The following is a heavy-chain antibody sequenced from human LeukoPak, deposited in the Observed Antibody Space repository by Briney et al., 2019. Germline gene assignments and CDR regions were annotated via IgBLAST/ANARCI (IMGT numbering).Heavy chain of an antibody. CDR3: ATLLYRDAFDI. CDR1: GFTFSTYA. J-gene: IGHJ3*02. V-gene: IGHV3-23*01. D-gene: IGHD2-8*01. CDR2: ISTSDLTT. Sequence: PGGSLRLSCAASGFTFSTYAMTWVRQAPGKGLEWVSAISTSDLTTYYADSVKGRFTISRDNSKNTLYLQMNSLRAEDAAVYYCATLLYRDAFDIWGQGTMVTVSS.